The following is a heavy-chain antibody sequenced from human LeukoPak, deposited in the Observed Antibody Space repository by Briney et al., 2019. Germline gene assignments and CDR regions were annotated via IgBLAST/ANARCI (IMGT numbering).Heavy chain of an antibody. J-gene: IGHJ4*02. CDR1: GFTFSSYA. CDR3: AKRPHIVVVPAAPLDY. V-gene: IGHV3-23*01. CDR2: ISGSGGST. D-gene: IGHD2-2*01. Sequence: GGSLRLSCAASGFTFSSYAMSWVRQAPGKGLEWVAAISGSGGSTYYADSVKGRFTISRDNSKNTLYLQMNSLRDGDTAVYYCAKRPHIVVVPAAPLDYWGQGTLVTVSS.